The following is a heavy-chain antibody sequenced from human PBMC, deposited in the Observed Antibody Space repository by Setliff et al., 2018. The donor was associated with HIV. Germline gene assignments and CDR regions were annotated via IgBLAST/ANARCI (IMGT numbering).Heavy chain of an antibody. CDR1: GGSISSYY. V-gene: IGHV4-59*01. Sequence: SETLSLTCTVSGGSISSYYWSWIRQPPGKGLEWIGYIYYSGSTNYNPSLKSRVTISVDTSKNQFSLKLSSVTAADTAVYYCARGYYNFWSGYPPLDYWGQGTLVTSP. D-gene: IGHD3-3*01. J-gene: IGHJ4*02. CDR2: IYYSGST. CDR3: ARGYYNFWSGYPPLDY.